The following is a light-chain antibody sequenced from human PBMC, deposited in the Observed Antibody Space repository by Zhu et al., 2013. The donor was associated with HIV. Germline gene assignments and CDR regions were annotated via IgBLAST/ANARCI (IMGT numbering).Light chain of an antibody. Sequence: EIQMTQTPSTLPASVGDRVTITCRASQSVSKWVAWYQQKPGKAPKLLIYDASTTQSGVPSRFGGRGSGTEFTLTITSLQPDDFATYYCQHVNSNAAFGPGTKVDV. CDR1: QSVSKW. CDR2: DAS. V-gene: IGKV1-5*01. J-gene: IGKJ3*01. CDR3: QHVNSNAA.